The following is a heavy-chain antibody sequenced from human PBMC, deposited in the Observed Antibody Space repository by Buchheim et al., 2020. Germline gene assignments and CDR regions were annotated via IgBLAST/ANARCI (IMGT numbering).Heavy chain of an antibody. Sequence: QVQLVESGGGVVQPGRSLRLSCAASGFTFSSYAVHWVRQAPGKGLEWVAVISYDGSNKYYADSVKGRFTISRDNSKNTLYLQMNSLRAEDTAVYYCARTAMVYHFDYWGQGTL. V-gene: IGHV3-30*04. D-gene: IGHD5-18*01. CDR2: ISYDGSNK. J-gene: IGHJ4*02. CDR1: GFTFSSYA. CDR3: ARTAMVYHFDY.